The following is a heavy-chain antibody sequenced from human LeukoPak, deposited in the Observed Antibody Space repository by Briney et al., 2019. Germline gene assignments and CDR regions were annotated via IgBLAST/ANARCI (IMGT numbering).Heavy chain of an antibody. D-gene: IGHD6-6*01. CDR2: ISSSSYI. CDR3: ARVQLVDYYYYSYMDV. CDR1: GFTFSSYS. V-gene: IGHV3-21*01. Sequence: GGSLRLSCAASGFTFSSYSMNWVRQAPGKGLEWVSSISSSSYIYYADSVKGRFTISRDNAKNSLYLQMNSLRAEDTAVYYCARVQLVDYYYYSYMDVWGKGTTVTVSS. J-gene: IGHJ6*03.